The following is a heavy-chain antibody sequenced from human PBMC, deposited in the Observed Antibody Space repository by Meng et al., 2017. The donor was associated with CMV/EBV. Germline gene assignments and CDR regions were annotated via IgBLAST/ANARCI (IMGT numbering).Heavy chain of an antibody. J-gene: IGHJ5*02. CDR2: FYNSET. Sequence: GSLRLSCIVSGVSISGHYWNWRRQPPRKGLEWIGYFYNSETNYNPSLRSRVTISVDTSQNQVSLRLSSVTSADTAIYYCTRGTGPWGQGTLVTVSS. D-gene: IGHD1-14*01. V-gene: IGHV4-59*11. CDR1: GVSISGHY. CDR3: TRGTGP.